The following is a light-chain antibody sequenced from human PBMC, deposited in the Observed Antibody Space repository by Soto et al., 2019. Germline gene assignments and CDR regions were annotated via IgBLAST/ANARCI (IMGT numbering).Light chain of an antibody. V-gene: IGKV3-20*01. CDR2: GAS. CDR3: QQYGSSPRT. CDR1: ETVATN. J-gene: IGKJ1*01. Sequence: EVVMTQSPATLSASPGERATLSCWASETVATNLAWYQQKPGQAPRLLISGASTRAAGISDRFRGSGSGTEFTLTIRTLEPDDFAVYYCQQYGSSPRTFGQGTKVEIK.